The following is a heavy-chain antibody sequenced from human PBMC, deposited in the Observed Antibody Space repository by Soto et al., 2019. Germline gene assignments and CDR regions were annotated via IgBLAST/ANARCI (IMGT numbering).Heavy chain of an antibody. Sequence: EVQLVESGGGLVKPGGSLRLSCTTSGFTFSSYAMNWVRQAPGKDLEWISSISTGGSNLYYADSVKGRFTISRDNAKSSLYVQMNTLRAEDTAVYYCARDSRMVATSAMGSVGFDPWGQGSLVTVSS. V-gene: IGHV3-21*06. CDR1: GFTFSSYA. D-gene: IGHD2-2*01. CDR3: ARDSRMVATSAMGSVGFDP. CDR2: ISTGGSNL. J-gene: IGHJ5*02.